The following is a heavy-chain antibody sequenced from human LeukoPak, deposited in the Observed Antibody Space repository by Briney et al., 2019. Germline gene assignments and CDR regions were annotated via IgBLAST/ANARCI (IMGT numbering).Heavy chain of an antibody. Sequence: GGCLTLSCAASGFTFTSYSMNWVRQAPGKGLEWVSSIGSANSYIYYADSLKGRFTISRDNAKNSLYLQMNSLRAEDTAVYYCAGASGGNRPFDYWGQGTLVTVSS. CDR1: GFTFTSYS. J-gene: IGHJ4*02. V-gene: IGHV3-21*01. CDR2: IGSANSYI. CDR3: AGASGGNRPFDY. D-gene: IGHD1-14*01.